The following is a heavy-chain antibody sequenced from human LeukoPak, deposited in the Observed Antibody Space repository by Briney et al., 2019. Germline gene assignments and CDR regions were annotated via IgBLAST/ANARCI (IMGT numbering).Heavy chain of an antibody. CDR3: ARLIAGDFDY. CDR2: IIPIFGTA. J-gene: IGHJ4*02. D-gene: IGHD3-10*01. V-gene: IGHV1-69*06. CDR1: GGTFSSYA. Sequence: SVKVSCKASGGTFSSYAISWVRQAPGQGREWMGGIIPIFGTANYAQKFQGRVTITADKSTSTAYMELSSLRSEVTAVYYCARLIAGDFDYWGQGTLVTVSS.